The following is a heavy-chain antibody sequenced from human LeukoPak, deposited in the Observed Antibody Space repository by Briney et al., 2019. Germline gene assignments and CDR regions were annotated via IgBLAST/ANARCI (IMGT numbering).Heavy chain of an antibody. J-gene: IGHJ4*02. CDR1: GGTFSSYT. CDR3: ARVGQCSSTSCYDY. CDR2: IIPILGIA. D-gene: IGHD2-2*01. V-gene: IGHV1-69*02. Sequence: SVKVSCKASGGTFSSYTISWVRQAPGQGLEWMGRIIPILGIANYAQKFQGRVTITADKSTSTAYMELSSLRSEDTAVYYCARVGQCSSTSCYDYWGQGTLVTVSS.